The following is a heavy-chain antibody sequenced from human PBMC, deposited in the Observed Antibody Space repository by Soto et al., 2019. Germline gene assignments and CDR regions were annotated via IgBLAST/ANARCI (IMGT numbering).Heavy chain of an antibody. J-gene: IGHJ4*02. CDR1: GYFISSGSY. D-gene: IGHD1-1*01. V-gene: IGHV4-38-2*02. CDR2: IYHSGST. CDR3: ARELDRYFDY. Sequence: SETLSLTCAVSGYFISSGSYWGWIRQPPGKGLEWIGSIYHSGSTYYNASLKSRVTISVDTSKNQFSLKLNSVTATDTAIYYCARELDRYFDYWGQGTLVTVSA.